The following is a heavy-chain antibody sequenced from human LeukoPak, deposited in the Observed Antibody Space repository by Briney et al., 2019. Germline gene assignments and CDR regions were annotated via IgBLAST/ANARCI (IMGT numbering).Heavy chain of an antibody. Sequence: SETLSLTCAVSGGSFSGYYWYWIRQPPGKGLEWIGEINHGESTNYNPSLKSRATLSVDTSKNQFSLKLTPVTAADTAVCYCARGRTYYYDTSGYYPSIYYGMDVWGQGTTVIVSS. D-gene: IGHD3-22*01. CDR1: GGSFSGYY. V-gene: IGHV4-34*01. J-gene: IGHJ6*02. CDR3: ARGRTYYYDTSGYYPSIYYGMDV. CDR2: INHGEST.